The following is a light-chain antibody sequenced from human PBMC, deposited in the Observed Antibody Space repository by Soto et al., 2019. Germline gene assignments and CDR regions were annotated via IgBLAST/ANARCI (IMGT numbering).Light chain of an antibody. CDR3: QQYGYSPIT. V-gene: IGKV3-20*01. Sequence: EIVLTQSPATLSSSPGERATLSCRASQTVGVRLAWYQHKPGQAPRLLIYAASSRATGSPDRFSGGGSGTDFTLTISRLEPEDFAVYYCQQYGYSPITFGQGTRLEIK. CDR1: QTVGVR. J-gene: IGKJ5*01. CDR2: AAS.